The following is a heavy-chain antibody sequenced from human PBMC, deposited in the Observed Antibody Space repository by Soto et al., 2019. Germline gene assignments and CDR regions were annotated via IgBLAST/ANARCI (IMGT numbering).Heavy chain of an antibody. J-gene: IGHJ5*02. V-gene: IGHV1-46*01. Sequence: GASVKVSCKASGYTFTSNYIHWVRQAPGRGLEWMGVINPTGGSTTYAQKFQGRLTMTRDTSTSTVYMELGSLRSEDTAVYYCAKGSTIAARPWWFDPWGQGTQVTVSS. CDR3: AKGSTIAARPWWFDP. CDR2: INPTGGST. CDR1: GYTFTSNY. D-gene: IGHD6-6*01.